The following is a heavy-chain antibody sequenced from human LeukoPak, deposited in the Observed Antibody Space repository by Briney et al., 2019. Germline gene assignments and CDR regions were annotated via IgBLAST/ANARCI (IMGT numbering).Heavy chain of an antibody. V-gene: IGHV3-13*01. D-gene: IGHD3-22*01. Sequence: GGSLRLSCAASGFTFSTYDMHWVRQATGKGPEWVSAIGTAGDTYYPGSVKGRFTISRENAKNSLYLQMNSLRAEDTAVYYCARVNYYDSSGYYYFDYWGQGTLVTVSS. CDR2: IGTAGDT. CDR1: GFTFSTYD. J-gene: IGHJ4*02. CDR3: ARVNYYDSSGYYYFDY.